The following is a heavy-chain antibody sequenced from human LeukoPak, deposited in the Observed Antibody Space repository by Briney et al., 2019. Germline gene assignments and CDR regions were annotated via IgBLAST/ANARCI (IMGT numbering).Heavy chain of an antibody. V-gene: IGHV3-23*01. CDR2: ITGSGGSA. CDR1: GFTFNNYA. J-gene: IGHJ4*02. D-gene: IGHD5-12*01. Sequence: GSLRLSCAASGFTFNNYAMTWVRQGQGTGLQWVSAITGSGGSAFHADSVKGRFAISRDNSKNTLYLQLNSLRDEDTAVYYCATLMRGPTGYSGYGGEDYWGQGTLVTVSS. CDR3: ATLMRGPTGYSGYGGEDY.